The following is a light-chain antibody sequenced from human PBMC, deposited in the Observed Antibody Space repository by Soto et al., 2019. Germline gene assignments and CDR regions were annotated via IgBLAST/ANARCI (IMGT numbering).Light chain of an antibody. CDR3: QQYNSNSLT. J-gene: IGKJ1*01. CDR2: DVS. Sequence: DIQMTQSPSSLSASVGDRVTITCRASQSISSCLAWYQQKPGKAPKLLIYDVSSLESGVPSRFSGSGSGTEFTLTISSLQPDDFANYYCQQYNSNSLTFGQGTKVEIK. CDR1: QSISSC. V-gene: IGKV1-5*01.